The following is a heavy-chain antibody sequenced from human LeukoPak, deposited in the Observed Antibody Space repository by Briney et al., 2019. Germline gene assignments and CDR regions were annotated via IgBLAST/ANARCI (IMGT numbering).Heavy chain of an antibody. V-gene: IGHV4-34*01. CDR2: IYYSGST. CDR3: ARGESSSWYAWFDP. Sequence: SETLSLTCAVYGGSFSGYYWSWVRQPPGKGLEWIGSIYYSGSTYYNPSLKSRVTISVDTSKNQFSLKLSSVTAADTAVYYCARGESSSWYAWFDPWGQGTLVTVSS. D-gene: IGHD6-13*01. J-gene: IGHJ5*02. CDR1: GGSFSGYY.